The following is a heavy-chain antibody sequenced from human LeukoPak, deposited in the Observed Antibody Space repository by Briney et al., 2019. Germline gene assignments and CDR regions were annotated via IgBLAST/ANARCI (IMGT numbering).Heavy chain of an antibody. D-gene: IGHD5-24*01. CDR1: GVSISSSTYY. CDR2: IWRSGTT. J-gene: IGHJ5*02. V-gene: IGHV4-39*01. CDR3: ARHTRVRDGYNLYCFDP. Sequence: SETLSLTCTVSGVSISSSTYYWGWVRQPPGKGPEWFGSIWRSGTTYYNPSLKSRVTISVDTSKNQFSLKLTSVTAADTAVYYCARHTRVRDGYNLYCFDPWGQGTLVTVSS.